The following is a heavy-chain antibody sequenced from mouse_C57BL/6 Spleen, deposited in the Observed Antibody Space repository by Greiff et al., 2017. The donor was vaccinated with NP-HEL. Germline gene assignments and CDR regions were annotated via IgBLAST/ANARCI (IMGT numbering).Heavy chain of an antibody. Sequence: VQLQQSGPELVKPGDSVKISCKASGYSFTGYFMNWVMQSHGKSLEWIGRINPYNGDTFYNQKFKGKATLTVDKSSSTPDMELRSLTSEDSAVYYCARDYYGSSYVYYYAMDYWGQGTSVTVSS. CDR1: GYSFTGYF. CDR3: ARDYYGSSYVYYYAMDY. V-gene: IGHV1-20*01. J-gene: IGHJ4*01. D-gene: IGHD1-1*01. CDR2: INPYNGDT.